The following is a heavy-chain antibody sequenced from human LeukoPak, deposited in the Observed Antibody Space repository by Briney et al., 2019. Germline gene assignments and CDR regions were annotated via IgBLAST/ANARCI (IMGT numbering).Heavy chain of an antibody. Sequence: SETLSLTCAVSGYSISSGYYWGWIRQPPGKGLEWIGSIYHSGSTYYNPSLKSRVTISVDTSKNQFSLKLSSVTAADTAVYYCATIRSPSDYWGQGTLVTVSS. CDR1: GYSISSGYY. V-gene: IGHV4-38-2*01. CDR2: IYHSGST. CDR3: ATIRSPSDY. J-gene: IGHJ4*02.